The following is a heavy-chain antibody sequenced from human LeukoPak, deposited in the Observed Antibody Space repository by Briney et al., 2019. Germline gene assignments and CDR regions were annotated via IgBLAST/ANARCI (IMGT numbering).Heavy chain of an antibody. CDR1: GGSISNYY. D-gene: IGHD3-3*01. CDR3: ARITDRTIFGEIMHGFDI. CDR2: IYTSGST. J-gene: IGHJ3*02. Sequence: SETLSLTCTVSGGSISNYYWSWIRQPAGKGLEWIGRIYTSGSTNYNPSLKSRVTMSVDTSKNQFSLKLSSVTAADTAVHYCARITDRTIFGEIMHGFDIWGQGTPVTVSS. V-gene: IGHV4-4*07.